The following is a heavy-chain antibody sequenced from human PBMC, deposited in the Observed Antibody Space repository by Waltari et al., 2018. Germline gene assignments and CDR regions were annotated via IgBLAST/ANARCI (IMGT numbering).Heavy chain of an antibody. D-gene: IGHD3-22*01. CDR3: AKDFDTSGYFPLGS. J-gene: IGHJ5*02. Sequence: EVQLVDSGGDLVHPGGSLRLSCAASGFMFRHYAMTWVRQAPGKGLEWVSSVSGNGATTYYADSVRGRFTISRDNSENTLYLQMDRLRADDTAVYYCAKDFDTSGYFPLGSWGQGTLVTVSS. CDR1: GFMFRHYA. CDR2: VSGNGATT. V-gene: IGHV3-23*04.